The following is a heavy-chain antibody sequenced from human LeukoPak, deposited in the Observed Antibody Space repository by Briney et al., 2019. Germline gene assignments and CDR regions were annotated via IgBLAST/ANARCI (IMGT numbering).Heavy chain of an antibody. CDR1: GASVSSGSSFY. D-gene: IGHD3-10*01. J-gene: IGHJ5*02. Sequence: PETLSLTCTVSGASVSSGSSFYWSWLRQPPGKGLEWIGYMYFIGSTNYNPSLKSRVTISADTSKNQFSLKLSSVTAADTAVYYCARGYGSRWFDPWGQGTLVT. CDR2: MYFIGST. CDR3: ARGYGSRWFDP. V-gene: IGHV4-61*01.